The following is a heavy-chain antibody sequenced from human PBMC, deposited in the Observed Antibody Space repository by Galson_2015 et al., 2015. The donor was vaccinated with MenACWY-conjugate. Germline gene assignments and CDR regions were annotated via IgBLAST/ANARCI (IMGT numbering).Heavy chain of an antibody. D-gene: IGHD4-11*01. CDR3: ARTYSPFDY. V-gene: IGHV3-74*01. Sequence: SLRLSCAASGFTFNNYWIHWVRQAPGKGLVWVSRINSDGSSATYADSVKGRFTISRDNAKNTLYLQMNSLRAEDTAVYYCARTYSPFDYWGQGTLVTVSS. J-gene: IGHJ4*02. CDR2: INSDGSSA. CDR1: GFTFNNYW.